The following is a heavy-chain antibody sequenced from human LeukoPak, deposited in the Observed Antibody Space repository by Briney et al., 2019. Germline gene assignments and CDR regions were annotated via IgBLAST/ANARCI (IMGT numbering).Heavy chain of an antibody. CDR3: VRGYSSGWTREYYGMDV. Sequence: GGSLRLSCAASGFTFSSAAMTWVRQAPGKGLEWVSLIGSSGGSTYYADSVKGRFTISRDNSKNTLYLQMNSLRAEDTALYYCVRGYSSGWTREYYGMDVWGQGTTVTVSS. D-gene: IGHD6-19*01. V-gene: IGHV3-23*01. CDR2: IGSSGGST. CDR1: GFTFSSAA. J-gene: IGHJ6*02.